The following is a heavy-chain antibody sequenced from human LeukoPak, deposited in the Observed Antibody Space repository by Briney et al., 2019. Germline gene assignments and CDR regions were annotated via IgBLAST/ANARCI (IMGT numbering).Heavy chain of an antibody. J-gene: IGHJ2*01. CDR1: GGSISSSSYY. CDR3: ARLGTTQSNYWYFDL. D-gene: IGHD2/OR15-2a*01. CDR2: IYYSGNT. Sequence: SETLSLTCTVSGGSISSSSYYWGWIRQPPGKGLEWIGSIYYSGNTYYHPSLKSRVTISVDTSKNQFSLKLSSVTAADTAVYYCARLGTTQSNYWYFDLWGRGTLVTVSS. V-gene: IGHV4-39*01.